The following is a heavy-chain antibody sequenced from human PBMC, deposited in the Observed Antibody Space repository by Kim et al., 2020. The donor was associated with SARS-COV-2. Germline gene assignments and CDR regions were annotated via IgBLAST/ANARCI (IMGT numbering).Heavy chain of an antibody. CDR2: IYYSGST. Sequence: SETLSLTCTVSGGSISSSSYYWGWIRQPPGKGLEWIGSIYYSGSTYYNPSLKSRVTISVDTSKNQFSLKLSSVTAADTAVYYCARLPLYDQDIVVVPAAATGDYWGQGTLVTVSS. J-gene: IGHJ4*02. D-gene: IGHD2-2*01. CDR3: ARLPLYDQDIVVVPAAATGDY. CDR1: GGSISSSSYY. V-gene: IGHV4-39*01.